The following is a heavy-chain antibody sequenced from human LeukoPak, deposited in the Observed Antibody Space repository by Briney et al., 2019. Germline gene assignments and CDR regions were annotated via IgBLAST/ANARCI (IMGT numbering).Heavy chain of an antibody. D-gene: IGHD3-3*01. V-gene: IGHV3-49*04. CDR2: IRSKAYGGTT. CDR3: TSRYYDFWSGYYPFDY. J-gene: IGHJ4*02. Sequence: PGGSLRLSCTASGFIFGDYAMSWVGQAPGKGLEGVGFIRSKAYGGTTEYAASVKGRFTISRDDSKSIAYLQRNSLKTEDTAVYYCTSRYYDFWSGYYPFDYWGQGTLVTVSS. CDR1: GFIFGDYA.